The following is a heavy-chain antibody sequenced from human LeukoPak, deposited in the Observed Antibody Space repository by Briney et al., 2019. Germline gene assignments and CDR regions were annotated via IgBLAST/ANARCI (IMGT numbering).Heavy chain of an antibody. J-gene: IGHJ4*02. CDR1: GFTFSNSY. Sequence: GGSLRLSCAASGFTFSNSYMNWARQAPGKGLEWVSSISSSTNYIYYADSVKGRFTISRDNAKNALYLQMNSLRAEDTAVYYCARKITGPYYFDYWGQGTLVTVSS. CDR3: ARKITGPYYFDY. CDR2: ISSSTNYI. V-gene: IGHV3-21*01. D-gene: IGHD1-14*01.